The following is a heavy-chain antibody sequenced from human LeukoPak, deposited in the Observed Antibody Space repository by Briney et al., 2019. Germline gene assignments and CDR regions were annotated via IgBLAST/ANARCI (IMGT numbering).Heavy chain of an antibody. V-gene: IGHV4-34*01. D-gene: IGHD6-13*01. J-gene: IGHJ4*02. CDR1: GGSFSGYY. CDR3: ARAGIAAAGLDY. CDR2: INHSGST. Sequence: PSETLSLTCAVYGGSFSGYYWSWIRQPPGKGLEWIGEINHSGSTNYNPSLKSRVTISVDTSKNQFSLKLSSVTAADTAVYHCARAGIAAAGLDYWGQGTLVTISS.